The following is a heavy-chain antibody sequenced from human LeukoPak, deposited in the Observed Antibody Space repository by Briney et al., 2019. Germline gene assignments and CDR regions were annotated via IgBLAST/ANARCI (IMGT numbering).Heavy chain of an antibody. Sequence: SETLSLTCTVSGGSFSIYYWSWIRQPAGKGLEWIGRIYTSGTTHYNPSLKSRVTMSVDTSKNQFSLKLSSVTAADTAVYYCARLRSTYWYFDLWGRGTLVTVSS. V-gene: IGHV4-4*07. CDR2: IYTSGTT. J-gene: IGHJ2*01. CDR3: ARLRSTYWYFDL. D-gene: IGHD4-17*01. CDR1: GGSFSIYY.